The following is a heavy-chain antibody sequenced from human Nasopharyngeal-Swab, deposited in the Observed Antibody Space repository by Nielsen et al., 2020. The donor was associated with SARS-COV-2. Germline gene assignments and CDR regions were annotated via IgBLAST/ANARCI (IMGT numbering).Heavy chain of an antibody. Sequence: ASVKVSCKVSGYTLTELSMHWVRQAPGKGLEWMGGFDPEDGERIYAQKFRGRVSMTEDTSTDTGYMELSSLRYEDTAVYYCATGEPYVWGSYRYDYWGQGTLVTVSS. CDR2: FDPEDGER. J-gene: IGHJ4*02. D-gene: IGHD3-16*02. CDR1: GYTLTELS. V-gene: IGHV1-24*01. CDR3: ATGEPYVWGSYRYDY.